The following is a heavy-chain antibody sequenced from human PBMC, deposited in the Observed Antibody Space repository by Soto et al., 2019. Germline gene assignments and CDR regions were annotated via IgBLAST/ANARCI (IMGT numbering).Heavy chain of an antibody. CDR2: IKSKTDGGTT. J-gene: IGHJ6*02. CDR1: GFTFSNAW. Sequence: EVQLVESGGGLVKPGGSLRLSCAASGFTFSNAWMSWVRQAPGKGLEWVGRIKSKTDGGTTDYAAPVKGRFTISRDDSKNTLYLQMNSLKTEDTAVYYCTTGGRSGQLLDYYYYGMDVWGQGTTVTVSS. D-gene: IGHD2-2*01. V-gene: IGHV3-15*01. CDR3: TTGGRSGQLLDYYYYGMDV.